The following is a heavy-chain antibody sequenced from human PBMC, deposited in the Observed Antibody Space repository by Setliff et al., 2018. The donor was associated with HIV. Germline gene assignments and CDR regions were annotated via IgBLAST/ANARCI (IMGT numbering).Heavy chain of an antibody. CDR3: ARAGGYSGYAPLYYFDS. CDR1: GFTFDDYG. CDR2: INWNGGST. J-gene: IGHJ4*02. D-gene: IGHD5-12*01. V-gene: IGHV3-20*04. Sequence: GGSLRLSCAASGFTFDDYGMSWVRQAPGKGLEWVSGINWNGGSTGSADSVKGRFTISRDNAKNSLYLRMKSLRAEDTAFYYCARAGGYSGYAPLYYFDSWGQGALVTVSS.